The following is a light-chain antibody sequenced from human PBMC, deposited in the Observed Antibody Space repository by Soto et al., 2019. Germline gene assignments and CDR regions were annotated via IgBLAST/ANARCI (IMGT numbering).Light chain of an antibody. CDR1: QSISSW. V-gene: IGKV1-5*01. Sequence: DIQMTQSPSTLSASVGDRVTITCRASQSISSWLAWYQQKQGKAPKLLIYDASSLESGVPSRFSDSGSGTEFTLTISSLQPDDFATYYCQHYNSYGTFGQGTKVDIK. CDR2: DAS. CDR3: QHYNSYGT. J-gene: IGKJ1*01.